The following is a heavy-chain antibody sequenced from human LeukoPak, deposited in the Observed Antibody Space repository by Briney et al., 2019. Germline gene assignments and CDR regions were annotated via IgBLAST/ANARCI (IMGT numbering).Heavy chain of an antibody. CDR3: ARDYADYVGYFFFDY. Sequence: GGSLRLSCAASGFTFNNYAMNWVRQAPGKGLEWVSSISGGGETTYYADSAKGRFTISRDNSQNTLYLQMNSLRAEDTDVYYCARDYADYVGYFFFDYWGQGTLVTVSS. CDR1: GFTFNNYA. J-gene: IGHJ4*02. D-gene: IGHD4-17*01. V-gene: IGHV3-23*01. CDR2: ISGGGETT.